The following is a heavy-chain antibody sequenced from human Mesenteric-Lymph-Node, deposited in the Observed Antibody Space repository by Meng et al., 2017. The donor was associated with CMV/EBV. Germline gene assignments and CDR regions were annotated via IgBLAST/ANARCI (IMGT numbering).Heavy chain of an antibody. D-gene: IGHD1-26*01. CDR3: ARDTPVGVGATFYYYGMDV. J-gene: IGHJ6*02. CDR2: INPNSGGT. V-gene: IGHV1-2*02. Sequence: ASVKVSCKASGYTFTGYYMHWVRQAPGQGLEWMGWINPNSGGTNYAQKFQGRVTMTRDTSISTAYMELSRLRSDDTAVYYCARDTPVGVGATFYYYGMDVWGQGTTVTVSS. CDR1: GYTFTGYY.